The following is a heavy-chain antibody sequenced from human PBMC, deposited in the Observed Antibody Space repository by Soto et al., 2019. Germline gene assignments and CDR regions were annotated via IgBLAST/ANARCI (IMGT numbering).Heavy chain of an antibody. D-gene: IGHD6-13*01. Sequence: PGGSLRLSCAASGFTFSSYGMHWVRQAPGKGLEWVAVISYDGSNKYYADSVKGRFTISRDNSKNTLYLQMNSLRAEDTAVYYCASSGYSSSWRPNWFDPWGQGTLVTVS. CDR2: ISYDGSNK. V-gene: IGHV3-30*03. CDR1: GFTFSSYG. CDR3: ASSGYSSSWRPNWFDP. J-gene: IGHJ5*02.